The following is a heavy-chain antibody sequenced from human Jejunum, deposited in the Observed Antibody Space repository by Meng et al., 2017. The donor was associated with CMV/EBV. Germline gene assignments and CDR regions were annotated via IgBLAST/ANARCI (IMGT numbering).Heavy chain of an antibody. CDR1: GVSVSSGNCF. Sequence: VSGVSVSSGNCFWSWIRQPPEKRLESIEYIYYSGNTNYNPSLKSRATISVDRSKNQFSLRLRSVTAADTAVYYCARVVLYYYGMDVWGHGTTVTVSS. D-gene: IGHD6-6*01. V-gene: IGHV4-61*01. CDR2: IYYSGNT. CDR3: ARVVLYYYGMDV. J-gene: IGHJ6*02.